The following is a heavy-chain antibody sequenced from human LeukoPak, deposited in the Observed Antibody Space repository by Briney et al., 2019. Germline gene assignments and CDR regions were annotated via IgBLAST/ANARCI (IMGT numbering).Heavy chain of an antibody. J-gene: IGHJ4*02. CDR1: GYTVSSNS. CDR2: IYSDNT. D-gene: IGHD3-16*01. CDR3: ARRADAYSHPYDY. V-gene: IGHV3-53*01. Sequence: PGGSLRLSCTVSGYTVSSNSMSWVRQAPGKGLEWVSFIYSDNTHYSDSVKGRFTISRDNSKNTLYLQMNSRRAEDTAVYYCARRADAYSHPYDYWGQGTLVTVSS.